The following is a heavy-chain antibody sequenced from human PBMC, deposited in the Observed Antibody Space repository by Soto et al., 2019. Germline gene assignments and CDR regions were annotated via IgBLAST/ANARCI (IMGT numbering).Heavy chain of an antibody. J-gene: IGHJ3*01. CDR3: ARGNRPLIRDAFDV. CDR1: GYSFTSYW. V-gene: IGHV5-51*01. Sequence: GESLKISCEASGYSFTSYWILWVRQMPGKGLEWMGVISPGDSDTRYSPSFQGQVTISADKSLGTAYLQWGSLEASDTAIYYCARGNRPLIRDAFDVWGQGTMVTVSS. CDR2: ISPGDSDT.